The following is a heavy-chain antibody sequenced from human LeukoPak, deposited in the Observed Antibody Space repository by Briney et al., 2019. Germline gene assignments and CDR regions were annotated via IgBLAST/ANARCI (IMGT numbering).Heavy chain of an antibody. V-gene: IGHV3-21*04. CDR2: ISSSSSYI. CDR1: GFTFSNYS. D-gene: IGHD6-13*01. J-gene: IGHJ5*02. CDR3: ARAGQQLVLAH. Sequence: GGSLRLSCAASGFTFSNYSMNWVRQAPGKGLEWVSSISSSSSYIYYADSVKGRFTISRDNSKNTLYLQMNSLRAEDTAVYYCARAGQQLVLAHWGQGTLVTVSS.